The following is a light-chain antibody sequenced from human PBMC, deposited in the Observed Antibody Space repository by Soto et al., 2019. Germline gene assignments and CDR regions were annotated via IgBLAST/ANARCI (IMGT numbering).Light chain of an antibody. Sequence: EIVMTQSPATLSVSPGERATLSCRASQSVSSNLAWYQQKPGQAPRLLIYGASTRATGIPARFSGSGSGTEFTLTISSLQSEDSAVYYCQQYNNWPVRTTFGQGTKVEIK. J-gene: IGKJ1*01. CDR1: QSVSSN. V-gene: IGKV3-15*01. CDR2: GAS. CDR3: QQYNNWPVRTT.